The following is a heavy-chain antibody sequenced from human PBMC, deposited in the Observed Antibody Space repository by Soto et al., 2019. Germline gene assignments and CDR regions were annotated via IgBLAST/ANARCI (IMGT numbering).Heavy chain of an antibody. D-gene: IGHD3-3*01. V-gene: IGHV3-23*01. CDR2: INVGGTT. J-gene: IGHJ4*02. Sequence: GGSLRLSCAASGFTFSNFAMSWVRQAPGKGLEWVSTINVGGTTFYPDSVKGRFTISRDNSKNTLYLQMNGLRAEDTAVYYCAKRGVYYFDYCGQGTLVTAPQ. CDR1: GFTFSNFA. CDR3: AKRGVYYFDY.